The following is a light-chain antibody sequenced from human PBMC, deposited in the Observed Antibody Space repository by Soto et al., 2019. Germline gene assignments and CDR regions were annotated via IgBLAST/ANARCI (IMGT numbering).Light chain of an antibody. CDR1: RSDIGSYNY. CDR3: ISYTGSSTSYV. V-gene: IGLV2-14*01. Sequence: QSALTQPASVSGSPGQSITISCSGTRSDIGSYNYVAWYQQFPGKTPKILIYGVSNRPSGVSSRFSGSKSGNTASLTISGFQAEDEADYYCISYTGSSTSYVFGSGTKLTVL. CDR2: GVS. J-gene: IGLJ1*01.